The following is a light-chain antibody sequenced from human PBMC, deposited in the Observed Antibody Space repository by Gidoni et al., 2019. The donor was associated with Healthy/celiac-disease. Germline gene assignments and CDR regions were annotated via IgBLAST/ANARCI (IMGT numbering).Light chain of an antibody. CDR1: QGISNY. V-gene: IGKV1-27*01. CDR2: AAS. Sequence: DIQMTQSPSSLSASVGDRVTITCRASQGISNYLAWYQQKPGKVPKLLIYAASTLQSGVPSRFSGSGSGTDFTLNISSLQHEDVATYYCQKDNSAPCFGPGTKVDIK. CDR3: QKDNSAPC. J-gene: IGKJ3*01.